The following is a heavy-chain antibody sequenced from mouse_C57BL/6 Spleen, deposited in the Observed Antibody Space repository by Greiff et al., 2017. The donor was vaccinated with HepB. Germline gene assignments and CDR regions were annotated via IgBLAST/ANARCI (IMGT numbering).Heavy chain of an antibody. Sequence: VKLVESGPGLVAPSQSLSITCTVSGFSLTSYGVSWVRQPPGKGLEWLGVIWGDGSTNYHSALISRLSISRDNSKSQVFLKLNRLQTDDTATYYCAKEDYGSSYGFMDYWGQGTSVTVSS. CDR2: IWGDGST. D-gene: IGHD1-1*01. CDR1: GFSLTSYG. V-gene: IGHV2-3*01. CDR3: AKEDYGSSYGFMDY. J-gene: IGHJ4*01.